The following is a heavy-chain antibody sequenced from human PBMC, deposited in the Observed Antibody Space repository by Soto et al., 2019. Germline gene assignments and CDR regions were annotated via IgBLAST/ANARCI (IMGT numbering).Heavy chain of an antibody. J-gene: IGHJ4*02. Sequence: EVQLLESGGGLVQPGGSLRLSCVASGFSFSGYAMSWVRQAPGKGLVWDSSMTATGVSIYYADSVRGRFTISRDNSKNTLYLQMSSLRAEDTATYYCAKDSIPYSSSYDLDHWGRGALVTVSS. V-gene: IGHV3-23*01. CDR2: MTATGVSI. CDR3: AKDSIPYSSSYDLDH. D-gene: IGHD6-6*01. CDR1: GFSFSGYA.